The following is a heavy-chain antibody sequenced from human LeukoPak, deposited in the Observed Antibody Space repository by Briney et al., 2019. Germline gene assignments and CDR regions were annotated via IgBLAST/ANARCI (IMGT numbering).Heavy chain of an antibody. V-gene: IGHV4-39*07. D-gene: IGHD5-12*01. Sequence: SETLSLTCTVSGDSITSSSYYWGWIRQPPGKELMWYGSNYYSGSTYYNPSLKSRVTISVDTSKNQFSLKLSSVTAADTAVYYCASTIKRGERAHSPKYFQHWGQGTLVTVSS. CDR1: GDSITSSSYY. CDR2: NYYSGST. CDR3: ASTIKRGERAHSPKYFQH. J-gene: IGHJ1*01.